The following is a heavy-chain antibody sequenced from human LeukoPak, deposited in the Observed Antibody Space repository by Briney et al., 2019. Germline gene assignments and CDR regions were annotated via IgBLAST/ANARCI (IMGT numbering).Heavy chain of an antibody. CDR1: GFTFSTTV. CDR2: FGGTGDI. D-gene: IGHD3-16*01. Sequence: PGGSLRLSCAASGFTFSTTVMAWVRQAPGKGLELVSGFGGTGDIRYADSVRGRFTISRDNSKGILYLQMDSLRAEDTAVYYCAKDVLRWAFDYWGQGTLVTVSS. J-gene: IGHJ4*02. V-gene: IGHV3-23*01. CDR3: AKDVLRWAFDY.